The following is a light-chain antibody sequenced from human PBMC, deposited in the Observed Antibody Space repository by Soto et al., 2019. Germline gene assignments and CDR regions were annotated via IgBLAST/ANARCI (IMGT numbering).Light chain of an antibody. Sequence: EIVMTQSTATLSVSPGERATLSCRASQSVSNNLAWYQKKPGQAPRLLIYGASTRATGIPARFSGSGSGTEFTLTISSLQSEDFAFYYCQQYNNWWTFGHGTRVDIK. V-gene: IGKV3-15*01. CDR1: QSVSNN. J-gene: IGKJ1*01. CDR2: GAS. CDR3: QQYNNWWT.